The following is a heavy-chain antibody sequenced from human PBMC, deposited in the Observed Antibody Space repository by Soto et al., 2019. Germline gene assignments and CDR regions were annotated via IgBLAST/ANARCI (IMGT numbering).Heavy chain of an antibody. J-gene: IGHJ3*02. CDR1: GFTFSSYS. Sequence: PGGSLRLSCAASGFTFSSYSMNWVRQAPGKGLEWVSSISTGSSYIYYADSVKGRFTISRDNAKNSLYLQMNSLRAEDTAVYYCARGYVLGNAFDIWGQGTMVTVSS. D-gene: IGHD3-10*01. CDR2: ISTGSSYI. CDR3: ARGYVLGNAFDI. V-gene: IGHV3-21*01.